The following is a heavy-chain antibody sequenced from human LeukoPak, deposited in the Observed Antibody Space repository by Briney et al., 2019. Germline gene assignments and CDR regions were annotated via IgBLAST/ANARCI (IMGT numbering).Heavy chain of an antibody. CDR2: IYTSGST. J-gene: IGHJ4*02. D-gene: IGHD3-3*01. CDR3: ARSRAYSYYDFWSGSPTLDH. V-gene: IGHV4-61*02. Sequence: SETLSLTCTVSGGSISSGSYYWSWIRQPAGKGLEWIGRIYTSGSTNYNPSLKSRVTISVDTSKNQFSLKLSSVTAADTAVYYCARSRAYSYYDFWSGSPTLDHWGQGTLVTVSS. CDR1: GGSISSGSYY.